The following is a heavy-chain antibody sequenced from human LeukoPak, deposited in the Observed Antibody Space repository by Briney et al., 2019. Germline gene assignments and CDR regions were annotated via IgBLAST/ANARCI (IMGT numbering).Heavy chain of an antibody. CDR3: ARDNYFIAAAAGWFDP. V-gene: IGHV1-2*02. J-gene: IGHJ5*02. D-gene: IGHD6-13*01. CDR1: GYTFTGYY. CDR2: INPNSGGT. Sequence: ASVKVSCKASGYTFTGYYMHWVRQAPGQGLEWIGWINPNSGGTSYAQKFQGRVTMTRDTSISTAYMELSRLRSDDTAVYYCARDNYFIAAAAGWFDPWGQGTLVTVSS.